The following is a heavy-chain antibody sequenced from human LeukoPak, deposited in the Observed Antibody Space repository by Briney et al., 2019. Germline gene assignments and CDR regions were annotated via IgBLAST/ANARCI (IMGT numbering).Heavy chain of an antibody. CDR1: GFTFSSYA. CDR2: IGSSGDIT. CDR3: VKDLVGYDSSNYRDC. D-gene: IGHD3-22*01. V-gene: IGHV3-23*01. Sequence: GGSLRLSCAASGFTFSSYAMSWVRQAPGMGLEWVSGIGSSGDITYYADSVKGRFTISRDNSNNMVYLQMNSLRAEDTAVYYCVKDLVGYDSSNYRDCWGQGTLVTVSS. J-gene: IGHJ4*02.